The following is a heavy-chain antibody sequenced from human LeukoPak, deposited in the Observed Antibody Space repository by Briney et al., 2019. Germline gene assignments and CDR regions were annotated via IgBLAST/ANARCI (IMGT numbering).Heavy chain of an antibody. CDR1: GGSISSYY. CDR3: AGDSSGYTDYGMDV. D-gene: IGHD3-22*01. CDR2: IYYSGST. J-gene: IGHJ6*02. V-gene: IGHV4-59*08. Sequence: SETLSLTCTVSGGSISSYYWSWIRQPPGKGLEWIGYIYYSGSTNYNPSLKSRVTISVDTSKNQLSLKLSSVTAADTAVYYCAGDSSGYTDYGMDVWGQGTTVTVSS.